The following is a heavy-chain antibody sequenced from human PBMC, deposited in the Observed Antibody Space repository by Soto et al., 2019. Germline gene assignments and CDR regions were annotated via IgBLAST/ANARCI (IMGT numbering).Heavy chain of an antibody. CDR2: INTYNGNT. J-gene: IGHJ5*02. D-gene: IGHD3-10*01. CDR3: ARGVGSGTYYNQYNWFDP. V-gene: IGHV1-18*01. Sequence: ASVKVSCKASGYRFTNYGISWVRQAPGQGLEWMGWINTYNGNTNHAQKLQGRVTMTTDTSTSTAYMELRSLRSDDTAVYYCARGVGSGTYYNQYNWFDPWGQGTLVTVSS. CDR1: GYRFTNYG.